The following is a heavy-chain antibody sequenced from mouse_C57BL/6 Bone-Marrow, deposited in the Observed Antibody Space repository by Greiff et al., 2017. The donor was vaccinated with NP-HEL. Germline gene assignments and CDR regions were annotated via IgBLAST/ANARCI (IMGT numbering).Heavy chain of an antibody. Sequence: QVQLKQSGAELARPGASVKLSCKASGYTFTSYGISWVKPRTGQGLEWIGGIYPRSGNTYYNEKLKGKATLHADKSSSNPYMELRSLTSEDSAVYFCASPALYHGSSYWYFDVWGTGTTVTVSS. CDR2: IYPRSGNT. CDR3: ASPALYHGSSYWYFDV. D-gene: IGHD1-1*01. CDR1: GYTFTSYG. V-gene: IGHV1-81*01. J-gene: IGHJ1*03.